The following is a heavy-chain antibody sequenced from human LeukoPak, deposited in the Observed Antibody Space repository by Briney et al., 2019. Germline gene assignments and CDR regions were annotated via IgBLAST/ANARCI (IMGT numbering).Heavy chain of an antibody. CDR1: GGSISSGSYY. Sequence: SETLSLTCTVSGGSISSGSYYWGWIRQPPGKGLEWIRSIYHSGSTYYNPSLKSRVTISVDTSKNQFSLKLSSVTAADTAVYYCARGRDGELDDWGQGTLVTVSS. CDR3: ARGRDGELDD. J-gene: IGHJ4*02. D-gene: IGHD5-24*01. CDR2: IYHSGST. V-gene: IGHV4-39*07.